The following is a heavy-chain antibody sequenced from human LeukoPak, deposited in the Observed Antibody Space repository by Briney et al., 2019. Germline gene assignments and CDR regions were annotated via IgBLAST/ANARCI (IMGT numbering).Heavy chain of an antibody. V-gene: IGHV4-39*07. CDR2: IYYSGST. CDR1: GGSISSSSYY. CDR3: ARAFYDSSGYGSYNWFDP. J-gene: IGHJ5*02. Sequence: SETLSLTCTVSGGSISSSSYYWGWIRQPPGKGLEWIGSIYYSGSTYYNPSLKSRVTISVDTSKNQFSLKLSSVTAADTAVYYCARAFYDSSGYGSYNWFDPWGQGTLVTVSS. D-gene: IGHD3-22*01.